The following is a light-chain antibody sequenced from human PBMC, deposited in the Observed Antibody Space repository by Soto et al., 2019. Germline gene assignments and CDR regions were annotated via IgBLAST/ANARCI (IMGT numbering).Light chain of an antibody. CDR2: GNN. J-gene: IGLJ2*01. CDR3: QSYDSSHVV. CDR1: SSNIGAGYV. V-gene: IGLV1-40*01. Sequence: QTVVTQPPSVSGAPGQRVTISCTGSSSNIGAGYVVHWYQQLPGTAPKLLIFGNNNRPSGVPDRISGSKSGTSASLAITGLQAEDEADYYCQSYDSSHVVFGGGTKVTVL.